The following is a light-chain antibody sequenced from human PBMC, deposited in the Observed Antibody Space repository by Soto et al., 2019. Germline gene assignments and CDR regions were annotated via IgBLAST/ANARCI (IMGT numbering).Light chain of an antibody. CDR2: DAS. J-gene: IGKJ5*01. CDR1: QDISNY. CDR3: QQYDSLPLT. Sequence: DIHMTQSPSSLSASVGDRVTITCQASQDISNYLNWYQQKPGKAPKLLIYDASNLETGVPSRFNGSGSGTDFTFTISSLQPEDVATYYCQQYDSLPLTFGQGTRLGIK. V-gene: IGKV1-33*01.